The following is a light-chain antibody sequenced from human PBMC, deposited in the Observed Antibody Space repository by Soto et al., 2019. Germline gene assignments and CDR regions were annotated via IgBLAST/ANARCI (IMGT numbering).Light chain of an antibody. V-gene: IGKV1-8*01. Sequence: AIRMTQSPSSLSASTGDRVTITCRASQGISSYLAWYQQKPGKAPKLLIYAASTLQSGVPSRFSGSGSRTDFTLTISCLQSEDFATYYCQQYYSYPRTCGQGTKVDIK. J-gene: IGKJ1*01. CDR3: QQYYSYPRT. CDR2: AAS. CDR1: QGISSY.